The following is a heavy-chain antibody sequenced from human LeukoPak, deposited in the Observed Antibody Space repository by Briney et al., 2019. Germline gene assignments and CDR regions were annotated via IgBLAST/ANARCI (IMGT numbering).Heavy chain of an antibody. J-gene: IGHJ6*04. D-gene: IGHD3-10*02. V-gene: IGHV3-11*04. CDR2: ISSSGSTI. CDR1: GFTFNDYY. CDR3: AELGITMIGGV. Sequence: GGSLRLSCAASGFTFNDYYMSWIRQAPGEGLEWISYISSSGSTIYYADSVKGRFTISRDNAKNSLYLQMNSLRAEDTAVYYCAELGITMIGGVWGKGTTVTISS.